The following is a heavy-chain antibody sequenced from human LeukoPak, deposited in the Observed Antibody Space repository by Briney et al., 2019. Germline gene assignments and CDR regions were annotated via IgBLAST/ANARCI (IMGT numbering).Heavy chain of an antibody. J-gene: IGHJ4*02. D-gene: IGHD3-3*01. V-gene: IGHV3-21*01. CDR3: ARGGTFGVDISDY. Sequence: GGSLRLSCAVSGFTFSTYSMTWVRQAPGKGLEWVSSISSSSRNTYYADSVKGRFTISRDNAKNSLYLQMNSLRAEDTAVYYCARGGTFGVDISDYWGQGTLVTVSS. CDR1: GFTFSTYS. CDR2: ISSSSRNT.